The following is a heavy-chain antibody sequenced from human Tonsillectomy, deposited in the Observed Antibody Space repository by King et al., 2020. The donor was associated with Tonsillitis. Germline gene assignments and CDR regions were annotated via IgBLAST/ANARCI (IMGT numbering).Heavy chain of an antibody. Sequence: QLVQSGAEVKKPGSSVKVSCKASGGTFNNFAISWVRQAPGQGLEWMGEIIPLFGTENYAQQFQARVTITADESTSTAYMELSSLRSDDTAVYYCARGNGQLGAYYLDPWGQGTLVTVSS. CDR1: GGTFNNFA. CDR2: IIPLFGTE. J-gene: IGHJ5*02. V-gene: IGHV1-69*01. CDR3: ARGNGQLGAYYLDP. D-gene: IGHD1-1*01.